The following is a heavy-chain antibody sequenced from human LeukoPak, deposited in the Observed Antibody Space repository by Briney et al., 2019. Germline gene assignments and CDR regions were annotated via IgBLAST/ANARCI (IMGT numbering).Heavy chain of an antibody. CDR2: ISWNSGSI. CDR3: AKDLYSSSPGGFDY. V-gene: IGHV3-9*01. Sequence: GGSLRLSCAASGFTFDDYAMHWVRQAPGKGLEWVSGISWNSGSIGYADSVKGRFTISRDNAKNSLYLQMNSLRAEDTALYYCAKDLYSSSPGGFDYWGQGTLVTVSS. CDR1: GFTFDDYA. J-gene: IGHJ4*02. D-gene: IGHD6-13*01.